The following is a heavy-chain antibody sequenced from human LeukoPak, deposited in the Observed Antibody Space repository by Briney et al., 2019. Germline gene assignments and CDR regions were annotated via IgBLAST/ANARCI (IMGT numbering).Heavy chain of an antibody. V-gene: IGHV4-4*07. Sequence: ASETLSLTCTVSGGSISNYYWNWIRQPAGKGLEWIGRISTSGSTKYNPSLKSRVIVSVNTSKNQFSLKLSSVTAADTAVYYCARAAGRDTTSGLDIDYWGQGTLVTVPS. CDR1: GGSISNYY. CDR3: ARAAGRDTTSGLDIDY. CDR2: ISTSGST. J-gene: IGHJ4*02. D-gene: IGHD1-26*01.